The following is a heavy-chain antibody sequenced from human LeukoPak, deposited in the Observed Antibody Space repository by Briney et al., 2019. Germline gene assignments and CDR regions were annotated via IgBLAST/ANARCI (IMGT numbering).Heavy chain of an antibody. CDR3: ARNYDSSDYANNWFDP. D-gene: IGHD3-22*01. V-gene: IGHV3-7*01. J-gene: IGHJ5*02. CDR2: IKQDGSEE. Sequence: PGGSLRLSCAASGFSFSSYWMTWVRQAPGKGLEWVANIKQDGSEEYYVDSVEGRFTIFRDNAKNSLFLHMASLRVEDTALYYCARNYDSSDYANNWFDPWGQGTLVTVSS. CDR1: GFSFSSYW.